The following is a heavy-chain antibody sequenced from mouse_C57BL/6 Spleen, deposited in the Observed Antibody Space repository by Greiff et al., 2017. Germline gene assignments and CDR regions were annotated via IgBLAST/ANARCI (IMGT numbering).Heavy chain of an antibody. Sequence: QVQLKQPGAELVRPGSSVKLSCKASGYTFTSYWMDWVKQRPGQGLEWIGNIYPSDSETHYNQKFKDKATLTVDKSSSTAYMQLSSLTSEDSAVYYCAFYYYGSSAYWGQGTLVTVSA. CDR3: AFYYYGSSAY. CDR1: GYTFTSYW. V-gene: IGHV1-61*01. CDR2: IYPSDSET. D-gene: IGHD1-1*01. J-gene: IGHJ3*01.